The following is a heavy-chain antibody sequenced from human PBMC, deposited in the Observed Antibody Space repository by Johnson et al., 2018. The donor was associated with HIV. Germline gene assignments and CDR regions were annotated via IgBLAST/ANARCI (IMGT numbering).Heavy chain of an antibody. V-gene: IGHV3-66*02. D-gene: IGHD4-11*01. J-gene: IGHJ3*02. Sequence: MQLVESGGGLVQPGGSLSLSCAASGFTVSSNYMSWVRQSPGRGLEWVSVIYSGGSTYYADSVKGRFTISSDNAKNTLFLQMNSLRAEDTAVYYCARSYSTSWNASDIWGQGTMVTVSS. CDR2: IYSGGST. CDR3: ARSYSTSWNASDI. CDR1: GFTVSSNY.